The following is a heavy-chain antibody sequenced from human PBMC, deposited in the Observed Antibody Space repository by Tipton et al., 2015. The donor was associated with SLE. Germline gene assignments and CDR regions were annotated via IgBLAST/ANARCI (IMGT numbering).Heavy chain of an antibody. J-gene: IGHJ1*01. Sequence: LRLSCTVSGGSISTYYWSWIRQPAGKGLEWIGRIYSSGSTNYNPSLKSRVTMSVDTSKNQFSLRLTSVTAADTAVYYCARQSGYCSSTSCGYFQDWGQGTLVSVSS. CDR2: IYSSGST. D-gene: IGHD2-2*01. CDR1: GGSISTYY. V-gene: IGHV4-4*07. CDR3: ARQSGYCSSTSCGYFQD.